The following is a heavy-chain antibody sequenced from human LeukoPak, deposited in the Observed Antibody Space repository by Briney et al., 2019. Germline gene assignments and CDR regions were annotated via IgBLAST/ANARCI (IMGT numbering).Heavy chain of an antibody. J-gene: IGHJ4*02. V-gene: IGHV4-34*01. CDR1: GGSFSGYY. D-gene: IGHD2-15*01. Sequence: SETLSLTCAVYGGSFSGYYWSWIRQPPGKGLEWIGEINHSGSTNYNPSLKSRVTISVDTSKNQFSLKLSSVTAADTAMYYCASEVVAATLDYWGQGTLVTVSA. CDR2: INHSGST. CDR3: ASEVVAATLDY.